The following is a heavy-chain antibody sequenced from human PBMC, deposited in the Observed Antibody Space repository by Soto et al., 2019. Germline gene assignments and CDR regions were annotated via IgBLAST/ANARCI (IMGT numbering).Heavy chain of an antibody. V-gene: IGHV3-23*01. CDR1: GFTFTNYA. J-gene: IGHJ6*02. CDR3: ARDRGIVVVTATPYYYYGMDA. CDR2: TSSSGGST. Sequence: GSLRLSCAASGFTFTNYALSWVRQAPGKGLEWVSATSSSGGSTYYADSVKGRFTISRDNSKNTLYLQMNSLRAEDTAVYYCARDRGIVVVTATPYYYYGMDAWGQGTTVTVSS. D-gene: IGHD2-21*02.